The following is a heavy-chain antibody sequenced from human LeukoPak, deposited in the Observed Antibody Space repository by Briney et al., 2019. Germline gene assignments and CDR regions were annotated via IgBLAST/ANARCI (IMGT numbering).Heavy chain of an antibody. CDR3: ARAAARDYYYDSSGYYDY. CDR1: NGSMSSYF. D-gene: IGHD3-22*01. J-gene: IGHJ4*02. Sequence: PSETLSLTCTVSNGSMSSYFWGWIRQPPGKGLEWIGYIYYSGSANFNPSLKSRVTISVDTSKNQFSLKLSSVTAADTAVYYCARAAARDYYYDSSGYYDYWGQGTLVTVSS. CDR2: IYYSGSA. V-gene: IGHV4-59*01.